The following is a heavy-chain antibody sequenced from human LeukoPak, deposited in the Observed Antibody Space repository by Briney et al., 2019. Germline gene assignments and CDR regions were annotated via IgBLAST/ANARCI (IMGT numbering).Heavy chain of an antibody. J-gene: IGHJ4*02. V-gene: IGHV1-69*01. CDR2: IIPIFGTA. D-gene: IGHD5-18*01. CDR3: ARAGYSYGDAFDY. CDR1: GGTFSTYA. Sequence: ASVKVSCKPSGGTFSTYAIDWVRQAPGQGLEWMGGIIPIFGTANYAQKFQGRVTITADESTSIAYMELSSLRSEDTAVYHCARAGYSYGDAFDYWGQGTLVTVSS.